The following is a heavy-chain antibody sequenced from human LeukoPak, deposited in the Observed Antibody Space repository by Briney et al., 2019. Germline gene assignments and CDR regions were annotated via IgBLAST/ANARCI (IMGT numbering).Heavy chain of an antibody. Sequence: SETLSLTCAVSGGSISSYYWSWIRQPAGKGLEWIGRVYTSGSTNYNASLKSRVSMSVDTSKNQFSLKLSSVTAADTAVFYCARENSGSYREFDYWGQGTLVTVSS. J-gene: IGHJ4*02. CDR3: ARENSGSYREFDY. CDR1: GGSISSYY. D-gene: IGHD1-26*01. CDR2: VYTSGST. V-gene: IGHV4-4*07.